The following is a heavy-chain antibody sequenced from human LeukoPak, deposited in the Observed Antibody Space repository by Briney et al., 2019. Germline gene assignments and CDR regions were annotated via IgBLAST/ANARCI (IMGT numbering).Heavy chain of an antibody. D-gene: IGHD1-1*01. CDR2: ISDNGGVT. J-gene: IGHJ4*02. CDR3: ARDWGNWDFDY. Sequence: GGSLRLSCAASGFTFSNFAMSWVRQAPGKGLEWVSIISDNGGVTFYADSVKGRFTISRDYAKNSLYLQMNSLRAEDTAVYYCARDWGNWDFDYWGQGTLVIVSS. CDR1: GFTFSNFA. V-gene: IGHV3-23*01.